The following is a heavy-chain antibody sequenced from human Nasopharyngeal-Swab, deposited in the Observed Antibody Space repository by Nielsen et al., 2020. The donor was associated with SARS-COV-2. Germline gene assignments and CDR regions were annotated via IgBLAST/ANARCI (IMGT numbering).Heavy chain of an antibody. Sequence: GESLKISCAASGFTFSYYNMHWVRQAPGKGLEWVSYISSFGSNIYYADSVKGRFTISRDNAKNSTFLQMNSLRDEDTAVYYCARDLDWAGFGSVDYWGQGALVTVSS. J-gene: IGHJ4*02. V-gene: IGHV3-48*02. CDR3: ARDLDWAGFGSVDY. CDR1: GFTFSYYN. D-gene: IGHD3-10*01. CDR2: ISSFGSNI.